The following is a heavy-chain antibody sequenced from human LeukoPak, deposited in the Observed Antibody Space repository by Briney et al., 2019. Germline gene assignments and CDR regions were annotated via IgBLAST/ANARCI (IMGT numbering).Heavy chain of an antibody. CDR2: IFYSGST. Sequence: SETLSLTCTVSGGSISSHYWSWVRRAPGKGLEWIGYIFYSGSTNYSPSLKSRVTISVATSKNQFSLRLKSVTAADTAVYFCARTGDYSRSTGGWFDPWGQGTLVTVSS. CDR3: ARTGDYSRSTGGWFDP. D-gene: IGHD4-11*01. J-gene: IGHJ5*02. V-gene: IGHV4-59*11. CDR1: GGSISSHY.